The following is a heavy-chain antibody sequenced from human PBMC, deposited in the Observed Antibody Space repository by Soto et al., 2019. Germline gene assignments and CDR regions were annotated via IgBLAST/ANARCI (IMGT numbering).Heavy chain of an antibody. V-gene: IGHV1-2*02. CDR2: INPNSGGT. CDR3: ARDLVEGGSYYPNYYYYYGMVV. D-gene: IGHD3-10*01. J-gene: IGHJ6*02. CDR1: GYTFTGYY. Sequence: ASVKVSCKASGYTFTGYYMHWVRQAPGQGLEWMGWINPNSGGTNYAQKFQGRVTMTRDTSISTAYMELSRLRSDDTAVYYCARDLVEGGSYYPNYYYYYGMVVWGQGTTVTVSS.